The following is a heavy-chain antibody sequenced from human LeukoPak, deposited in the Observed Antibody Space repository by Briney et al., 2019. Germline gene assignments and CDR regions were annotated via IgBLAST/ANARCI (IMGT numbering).Heavy chain of an antibody. V-gene: IGHV4-59*01. Sequence: SETLSLTCTVSGGSISSYYWSWIRQPPGKGLEWIGYIYYSGSTNYNPSLKSRVTISVDTSKDQFSLKLSSVTAADTAVYYCASEIIAAAGVDYWGQGTLVTVSS. CDR3: ASEIIAAAGVDY. D-gene: IGHD6-13*01. CDR2: IYYSGST. J-gene: IGHJ4*02. CDR1: GGSISSYY.